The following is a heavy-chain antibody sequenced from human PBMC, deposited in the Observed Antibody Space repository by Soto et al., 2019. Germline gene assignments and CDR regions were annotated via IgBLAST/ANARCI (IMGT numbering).Heavy chain of an antibody. CDR1: GFTFSSYG. CDR3: ARSFYSQPVCSDY. J-gene: IGHJ4*02. CDR2: ISYDGSNK. V-gene: IGHV3-30*03. Sequence: QVQLVESGGGVVQPGRSLRLSCAASGFTFSSYGMHWVRQAPGKGLEWVAVISYDGSNKYYADSVKGRFTISRDNSKNTLYLQMNSLRAEDTAVYSCARSFYSQPVCSDYWGQGTLVTVSS. D-gene: IGHD2-21*01.